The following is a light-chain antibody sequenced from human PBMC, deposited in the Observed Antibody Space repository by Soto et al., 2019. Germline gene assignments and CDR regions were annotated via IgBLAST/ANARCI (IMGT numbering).Light chain of an antibody. CDR1: NIGSKG. V-gene: IGLV3-21*02. CDR2: DDD. J-gene: IGLJ2*01. CDR3: QSYDSSLTNAV. Sequence: SYELTQPPSVSVAPGQTASITCEGNNIGSKGVHWYQQKPGQAPVLVVYDDDDRPSGIPERFSGSKSGTSVSLAITGLRGEDEADYHCQSYDSSLTNAVFGGGTKLTVL.